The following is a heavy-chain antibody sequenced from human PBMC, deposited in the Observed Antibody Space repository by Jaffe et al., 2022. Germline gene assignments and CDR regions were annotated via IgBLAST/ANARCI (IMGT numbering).Heavy chain of an antibody. D-gene: IGHD3-16*02. CDR3: VSTYYDYVWGSYRTPASDAFDI. Sequence: EVQLVQSGAEVKKPGESLKISCKGSGYSFTSYWIGWVRQMPGKGLEWMGIIYPGDSDTRYSPSFQGQVTISADKSISTAYLQWSSLKASDTAMYYCVSTYYDYVWGSYRTPASDAFDIWGQGTMVTVSS. CDR2: IYPGDSDT. J-gene: IGHJ3*02. CDR1: GYSFTSYW. V-gene: IGHV5-51*03.